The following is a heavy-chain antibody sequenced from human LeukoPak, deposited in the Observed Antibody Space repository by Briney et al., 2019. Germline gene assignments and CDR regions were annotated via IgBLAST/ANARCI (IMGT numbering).Heavy chain of an antibody. CDR2: INHSGST. Sequence: SDTLSLTCAVYGGSFSGYYWSWIRQPPGKGLEWIGEINHSGSTNYNPSLKSRVTISVDTSKNQFSLKLSSVTAADTAVYYCATTVTTRGAFDIWGQGTMVTVSS. CDR3: ATTVTTRGAFDI. CDR1: GGSFSGYY. V-gene: IGHV4-34*01. D-gene: IGHD4-17*01. J-gene: IGHJ3*02.